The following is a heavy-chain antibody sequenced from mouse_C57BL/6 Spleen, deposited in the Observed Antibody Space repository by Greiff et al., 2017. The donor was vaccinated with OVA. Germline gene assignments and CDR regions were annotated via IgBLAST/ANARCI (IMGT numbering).Heavy chain of an antibody. CDR2: IRSKSSNYAT. D-gene: IGHD1-1*01. CDR1: GFTFNTYA. CDR3: VRGGTTVVKDYFDY. Sequence: VQLKESGGGLVQPKGSLKLSCAASGFTFNTYAMHWVRQAPGKGLEWVARIRSKSSNYATYYADSVKDRFTISRDDSQSMLYLQMNNLKTEDTAMYYCVRGGTTVVKDYFDYWGQGTTLTVSS. V-gene: IGHV10-3*01. J-gene: IGHJ2*01.